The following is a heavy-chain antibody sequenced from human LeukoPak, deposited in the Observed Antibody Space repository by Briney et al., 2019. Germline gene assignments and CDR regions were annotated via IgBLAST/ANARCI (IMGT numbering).Heavy chain of an antibody. J-gene: IGHJ5*02. Sequence: PGGSLRLSCAASGFTFSSYEMNWVRQAPGKGLEWVSYISSSGSTIYYADSVKGRFTISRDNAKNSPYLQMNNLRAEDTAVYYCARVDYGGNSGWFDPWGQGTLVTVSS. CDR1: GFTFSSYE. CDR2: ISSSGSTI. CDR3: ARVDYGGNSGWFDP. D-gene: IGHD4-23*01. V-gene: IGHV3-48*03.